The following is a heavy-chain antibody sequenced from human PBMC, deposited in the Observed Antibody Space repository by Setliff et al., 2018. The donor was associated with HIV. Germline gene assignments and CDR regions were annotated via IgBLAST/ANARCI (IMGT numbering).Heavy chain of an antibody. J-gene: IGHJ4*02. CDR1: GFNVKNYN. CDR2: ISSDSRYI. D-gene: IGHD3-16*01. V-gene: IGHV3-21*01. Sequence: GGSLRPPCVGPGFNVKNYNMNWVRQAPGKGLEWISSISSDSRYIYYADPVKGRFTISRDNAKDSVYLQISALRGEDTAVYYCARDPASTAYYAHFDYWGQGTPVTVSS. CDR3: ARDPASTAYYAHFDY.